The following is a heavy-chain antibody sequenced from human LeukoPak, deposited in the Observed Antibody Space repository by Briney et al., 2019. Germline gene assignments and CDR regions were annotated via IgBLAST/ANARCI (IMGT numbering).Heavy chain of an antibody. Sequence: SVKVSRKASGGTFSSYAISWVRQAPGQGLEWMGGIIPIFGTANYAQKFQGRVTITTDESTSTAYMELSSLRSEDTAVYYCARAGERYYGSGSYPVYYYYYMDVWGKGTTVTVSS. CDR3: ARAGERYYGSGSYPVYYYYYMDV. J-gene: IGHJ6*03. D-gene: IGHD3-10*01. CDR1: GGTFSSYA. V-gene: IGHV1-69*05. CDR2: IIPIFGTA.